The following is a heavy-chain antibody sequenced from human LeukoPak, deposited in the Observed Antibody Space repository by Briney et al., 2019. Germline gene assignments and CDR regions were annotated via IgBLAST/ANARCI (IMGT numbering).Heavy chain of an antibody. CDR2: IYYSGST. J-gene: IGHJ4*02. V-gene: IGHV4-30-4*08. D-gene: IGHD2-2*01. CDR3: AREDIVVVPAFFDY. CDR1: GGSISSGDYY. Sequence: SETLSLTCTVSGGSISSGDYYWSWIRQPPGKGLEWIGYIYYSGSTYYNPSLKSRVTIPVDTSKNQFSLKLSSVTAADTAVYYCAREDIVVVPAFFDYWGQGTLVTVSS.